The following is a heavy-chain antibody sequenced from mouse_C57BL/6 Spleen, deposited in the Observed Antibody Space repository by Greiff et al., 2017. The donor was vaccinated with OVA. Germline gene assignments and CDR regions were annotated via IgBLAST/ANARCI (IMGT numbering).Heavy chain of an antibody. CDR1: GYSITSGYY. V-gene: IGHV3-6*01. D-gene: IGHD4-1*01. CDR2: ISYDGSN. Sequence: EVHLVESGPGLVKPSQSLSLTCSVTGYSITSGYYWNWIRQFPGNKLEWMSYISYDGSNNYNPSLKNRISITRDTSKNQFFLKLNSVTTEDTATYYCARETGTDAMDYWGQGTSVTVSS. J-gene: IGHJ4*01. CDR3: ARETGTDAMDY.